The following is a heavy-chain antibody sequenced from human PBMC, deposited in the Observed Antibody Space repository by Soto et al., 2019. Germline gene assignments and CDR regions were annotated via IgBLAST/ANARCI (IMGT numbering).Heavy chain of an antibody. J-gene: IGHJ4*02. V-gene: IGHV4-31*03. CDR1: GGSISSGGYY. CDR2: IYYSRST. Sequence: PSETLSLTCTVSGGSISSGGYYWSWIRQHPGKGLEWIGYIYYSRSTYYKPSLKSRVTISVDTSKNQYSLKLSSVTAADTAVYYCARAACISTSCPLGYWGQGTLVTVSS. CDR3: ARAACISTSCPLGY. D-gene: IGHD2-2*01.